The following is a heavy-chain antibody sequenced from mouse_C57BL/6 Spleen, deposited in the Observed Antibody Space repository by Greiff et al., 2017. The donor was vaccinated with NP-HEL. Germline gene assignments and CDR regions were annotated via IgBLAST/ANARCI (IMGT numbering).Heavy chain of an antibody. J-gene: IGHJ2*01. CDR1: GYAFSSYW. CDR2: IYPGDGDT. Sequence: QVQLQQSGAELVKPGASVKISCKASGYAFSSYWMNWVKQRPGKGLEWIGQIYPGDGDTNYNGKFKGKATLTADKSSSTAYMQLSSLTSEDSAVYFCARDLLSNLFDYWGQGTTLTVSS. V-gene: IGHV1-80*01. D-gene: IGHD2-1*01. CDR3: ARDLLSNLFDY.